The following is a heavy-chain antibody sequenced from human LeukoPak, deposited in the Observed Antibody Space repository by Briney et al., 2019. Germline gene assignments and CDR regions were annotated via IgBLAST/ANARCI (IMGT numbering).Heavy chain of an antibody. D-gene: IGHD3-10*01. Sequence: PGGSLRLSCAASGFTFSSYGMHWVRQAPGKGLEWVAVIWYDGSNKYYADSVKGRFTISRDNSKNTLYLQMNSLRAEDTAVYYCARDSGRFDVFDIWGQGTMVTASS. CDR3: ARDSGRFDVFDI. J-gene: IGHJ3*02. CDR1: GFTFSSYG. CDR2: IWYDGSNK. V-gene: IGHV3-33*01.